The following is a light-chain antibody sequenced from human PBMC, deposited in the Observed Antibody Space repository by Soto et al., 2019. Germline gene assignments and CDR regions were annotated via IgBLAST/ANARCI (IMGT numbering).Light chain of an antibody. V-gene: IGKV3-15*01. Sequence: EIAMTQSPATLSVSPGERATLSCRASQSVTSNLACYQQKPGQAPRLLICGASTRATAIPDRFSGSGSGTEFPLTISCLQSEDFAVSYCQQYSHWPSTFGQGTRLEIK. CDR2: GAS. CDR1: QSVTSN. J-gene: IGKJ2*01. CDR3: QQYSHWPST.